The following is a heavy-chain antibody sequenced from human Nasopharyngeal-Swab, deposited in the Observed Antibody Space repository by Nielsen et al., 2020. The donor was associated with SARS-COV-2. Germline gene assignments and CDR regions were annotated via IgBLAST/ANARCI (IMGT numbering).Heavy chain of an antibody. D-gene: IGHD2-21*02. CDR2: ISGSGGST. CDR3: ARESVVTGMDDAPDI. Sequence: GESLKISCAASGFSVSGNTYMSWVRQAPGKGLEWVSAISGSGGSTYYADSVKGRFTISRDNAKNSVFLQMNSLRSEDTAVYYCARESVVTGMDDAPDIWGRGTMVTVSS. J-gene: IGHJ3*02. V-gene: IGHV3-11*04. CDR1: GFSVSGN.